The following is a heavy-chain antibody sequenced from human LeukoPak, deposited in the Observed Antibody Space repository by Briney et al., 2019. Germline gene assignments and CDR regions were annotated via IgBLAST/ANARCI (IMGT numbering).Heavy chain of an antibody. D-gene: IGHD3-10*01. CDR2: IFYGGSS. V-gene: IGHV4-39*07. J-gene: IGHJ4*02. Sequence: PSETLSLTCTVSGDSIYNSDYYWGWLRRPPGKGLEWIGSIFYGGSSYYNPSLKSRVTISVDTSKNQFSLKLSSVTAADTAVYYCAREVRYYYGPFDYWGQGTLVTVSS. CDR1: GDSIYNSDYY. CDR3: AREVRYYYGPFDY.